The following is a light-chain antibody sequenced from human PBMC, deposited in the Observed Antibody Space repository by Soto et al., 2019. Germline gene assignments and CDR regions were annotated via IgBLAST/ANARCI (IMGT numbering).Light chain of an antibody. CDR1: SSDVGGYKY. CDR2: EVS. J-gene: IGLJ3*02. CDR3: ISYTSRSTPWV. Sequence: QSALTQPASVSGSPGQSITISCTGTSSDVGGYKYVSWYQQHPGKAPKLMIYEVSNRPSGVSNRFSGSKSGNTASLTISGLQAEDEADYYSISYTSRSTPWVFGGGTKLTVL. V-gene: IGLV2-14*01.